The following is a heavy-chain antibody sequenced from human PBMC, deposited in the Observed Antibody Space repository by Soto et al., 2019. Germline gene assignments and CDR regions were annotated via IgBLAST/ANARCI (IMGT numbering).Heavy chain of an antibody. Sequence: EVQLVESGGGLVKPGGSLRLSCAASGFTFSNAWMSWVRQAPGKGLEWVGRIKSKTDGGTTDYAAPVKGRFTISRDDSKNTLYLQMNSLKTEDTAVYYCTTGGLDIVVETVLNWFDPWGQGTLVTVSS. J-gene: IGHJ5*02. CDR2: IKSKTDGGTT. D-gene: IGHD2-15*01. CDR1: GFTFSNAW. V-gene: IGHV3-15*01. CDR3: TTGGLDIVVETVLNWFDP.